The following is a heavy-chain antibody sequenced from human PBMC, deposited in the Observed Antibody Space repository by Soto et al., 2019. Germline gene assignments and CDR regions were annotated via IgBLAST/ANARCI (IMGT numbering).Heavy chain of an antibody. V-gene: IGHV1-18*01. D-gene: IGHD6-13*01. CDR3: ASQAAGTGFGAFDI. Sequence: ASVKVSYKASGYTFTSYGISWVRQAPGQGLEWMGWISAYNGNTNYAQKLQGRVTMTTDTSTSTAYMELRSLTSDDTAVYYCASQAAGTGFGAFDIWGQGTMVTVSS. J-gene: IGHJ3*02. CDR2: ISAYNGNT. CDR1: GYTFTSYG.